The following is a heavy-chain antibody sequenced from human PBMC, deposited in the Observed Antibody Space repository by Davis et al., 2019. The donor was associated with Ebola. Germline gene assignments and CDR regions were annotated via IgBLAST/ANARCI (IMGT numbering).Heavy chain of an antibody. CDR2: INPHNGNT. J-gene: IGHJ5*02. Sequence: ASVKVSCKASGYTFTSYGITWVRQAPGQGLEWMGWINPHNGNTNYAQNVQGRVTMTTDTSTSTAYMELRSLRSDDTAVYYCARVLLWFGRFDPWGQGTLVTVSS. CDR3: ARVLLWFGRFDP. V-gene: IGHV1-18*04. CDR1: GYTFTSYG. D-gene: IGHD3-10*01.